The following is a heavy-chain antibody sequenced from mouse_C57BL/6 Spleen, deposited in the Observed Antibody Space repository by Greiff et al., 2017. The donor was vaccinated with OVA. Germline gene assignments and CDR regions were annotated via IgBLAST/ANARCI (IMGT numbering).Heavy chain of an antibody. CDR2: IYPGDGDT. J-gene: IGHJ4*01. CDR1: GYAFSSSW. V-gene: IGHV1-82*01. CDR3: ARSGSSYDYSAMDY. D-gene: IGHD1-1*01. Sequence: QVQLQQSGPELVKPGASVKISCKASGYAFSSSWMNWVKQRPGKGLEWIGRIYPGDGDTNYNGKFKGKATLTADKSSSPAYMQLSSLTSEDSAVYFCARSGSSYDYSAMDYWGQGTSVTVSS.